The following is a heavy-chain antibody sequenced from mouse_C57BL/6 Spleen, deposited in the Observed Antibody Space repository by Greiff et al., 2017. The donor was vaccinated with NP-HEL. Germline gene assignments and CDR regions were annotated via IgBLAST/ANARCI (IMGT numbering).Heavy chain of an antibody. CDR1: GYAFSSSW. Sequence: QVQLQQSGPELVKPGASVKISCKASGYAFSSSWMNWVKQRPGKGLEWIGRIYPGDGDTNYNGKFKGKATLTADKSSSTAYMQLSSLTSEDSAVYFCAKGVTSYAMDYWGQGTSVTVSS. D-gene: IGHD2-12*01. V-gene: IGHV1-82*01. CDR2: IYPGDGDT. CDR3: AKGVTSYAMDY. J-gene: IGHJ4*01.